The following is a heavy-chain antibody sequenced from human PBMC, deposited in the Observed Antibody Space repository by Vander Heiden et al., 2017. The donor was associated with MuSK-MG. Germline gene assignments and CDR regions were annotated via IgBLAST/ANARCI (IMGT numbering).Heavy chain of an antibody. CDR1: GFTVSSDY. J-gene: IGHJ4*02. Sequence: EMQLVESGGGLIQPGGSLRLSCAASGFTVSSDYMTWVRQAPGKGLGWVSVIYSGGNTYYADSVKGRFTISRDNSKNTLYLQMNGLRADDTAVYYCARNRQRDGSNYFGYWGQGTLVTVSS. CDR3: ARNRQRDGSNYFGY. V-gene: IGHV3-53*01. D-gene: IGHD2-15*01. CDR2: IYSGGNT.